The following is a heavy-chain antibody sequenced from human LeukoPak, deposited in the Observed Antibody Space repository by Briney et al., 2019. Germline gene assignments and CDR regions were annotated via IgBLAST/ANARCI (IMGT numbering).Heavy chain of an antibody. V-gene: IGHV1-3*01. CDR1: GYTFTSYA. J-gene: IGHJ6*02. Sequence: ASVKVSCKASGYTFTSYAMHWVRQAPGQRLEWMGWINAGNGNTKYSQKFQGRVTITRDTSASTAYMELSSLRSEGTAVYYCARDGVDSATYYYYGMDVWGQGTTVTVSS. CDR3: ARDGVDSATYYYYGMDV. D-gene: IGHD5-24*01. CDR2: INAGNGNT.